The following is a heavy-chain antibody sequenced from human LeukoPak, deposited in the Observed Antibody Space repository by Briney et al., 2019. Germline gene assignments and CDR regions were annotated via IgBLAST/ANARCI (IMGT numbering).Heavy chain of an antibody. Sequence: PSETLSLTCTVSGDSTNNYYWSWIRQPAGKGLEWIGRIYTRGSTNYNPSLKSRVTMSVDTSKNQFSLKLSSVTAADTAVYYCARGRYCSADICSGGDAFDIWGQGTMVSVSS. CDR1: GDSTNNYY. J-gene: IGHJ3*02. V-gene: IGHV4-4*07. CDR3: ARGRYCSADICSGGDAFDI. D-gene: IGHD2-15*01. CDR2: IYTRGST.